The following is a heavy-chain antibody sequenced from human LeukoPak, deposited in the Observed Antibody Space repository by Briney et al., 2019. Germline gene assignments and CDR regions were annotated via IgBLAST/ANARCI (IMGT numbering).Heavy chain of an antibody. CDR2: IIPIFGTA. CDR1: GGTFSSYA. Sequence: ASVKVSCTASGGTFSSYAISWVRQAPGQGLEWMGGIIPIFGTANYAQKFQGRVTITADESTSTAYMELSGLRSEDTAVYYCARGGYSSGLLDYWGQGTLVTVSS. V-gene: IGHV1-69*13. J-gene: IGHJ4*02. D-gene: IGHD6-19*01. CDR3: ARGGYSSGLLDY.